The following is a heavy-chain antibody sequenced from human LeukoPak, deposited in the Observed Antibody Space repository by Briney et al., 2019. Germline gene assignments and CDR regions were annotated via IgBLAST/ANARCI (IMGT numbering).Heavy chain of an antibody. V-gene: IGHV4-59*01. Sequence: SETLSLTCTVSGGSISSYYWSWVRQPPGKGLERLGYIYYSGSTNYNPSLKSRVTISVDTSKNQFSLKLSSVTAADTAVYYCARRRYGMDVWGQGTTVTVSS. CDR3: ARRRYGMDV. CDR2: IYYSGST. CDR1: GGSISSYY. J-gene: IGHJ6*02.